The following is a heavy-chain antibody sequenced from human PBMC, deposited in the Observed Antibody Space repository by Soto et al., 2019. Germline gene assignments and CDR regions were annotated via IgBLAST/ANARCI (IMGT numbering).Heavy chain of an antibody. Sequence: GGSLRLSCAASGISFSTYAMNWVRQAPGKGLEWVSYISSGSSTIYYAESVKGRFTISRDNAKKSLFLQMNSLRAEDTAVYYCAVDYYYMDVWSKGTTVTVSS. CDR3: AVDYYYMDV. CDR2: ISSGSSTI. V-gene: IGHV3-48*01. CDR1: GISFSTYA. J-gene: IGHJ6*03.